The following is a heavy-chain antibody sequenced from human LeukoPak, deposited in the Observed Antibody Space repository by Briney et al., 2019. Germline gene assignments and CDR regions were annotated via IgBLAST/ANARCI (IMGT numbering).Heavy chain of an antibody. D-gene: IGHD2-2*01. CDR1: GFTFSSYG. Sequence: GGSLRLSCAASGFTFSSYGMHWVRQAPGKGLERVAVISYDGSNKYYADSVKGRFTISRDNSKNTLYLQMNSLRAEDTAVYYCAKGTSAMNMDVWGQGTTVTVSS. J-gene: IGHJ6*02. CDR2: ISYDGSNK. V-gene: IGHV3-30*18. CDR3: AKGTSAMNMDV.